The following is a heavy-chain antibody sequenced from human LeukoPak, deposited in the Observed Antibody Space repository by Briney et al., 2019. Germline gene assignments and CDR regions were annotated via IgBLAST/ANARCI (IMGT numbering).Heavy chain of an antibody. V-gene: IGHV4-4*09. D-gene: IGHD3-10*01. CDR2: IYTSGST. CDR3: ATHADLLWFGELWGPGAFDI. Sequence: PSETLSLTCTVSGGSISSYYWSWIRQPQGKGLEWIGYIYTSGSTNYNPSLKSRVTLSVDTSKNQFSLKLSSVTAADTAVYYCATHADLLWFGELWGPGAFDIWGQGTMVTVSS. J-gene: IGHJ3*02. CDR1: GGSISSYY.